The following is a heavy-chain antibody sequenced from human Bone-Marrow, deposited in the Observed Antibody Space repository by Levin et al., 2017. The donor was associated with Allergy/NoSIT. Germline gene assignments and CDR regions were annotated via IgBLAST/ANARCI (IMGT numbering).Heavy chain of an antibody. CDR1: GGTFSSYI. CDR3: ASGETAPQGAFDM. D-gene: IGHD3-10*01. CDR2: IIPIFGTA. Sequence: KISCKASGGTFSSYIITWMRQAPGQGPEWMGGIIPIFGTANYAQKFQGRLTITADELSNTLYMELNRLRSEDTAVYYCASGETAPQGAFDMWGQGTMVTVSS. J-gene: IGHJ3*02. V-gene: IGHV1-69*01.